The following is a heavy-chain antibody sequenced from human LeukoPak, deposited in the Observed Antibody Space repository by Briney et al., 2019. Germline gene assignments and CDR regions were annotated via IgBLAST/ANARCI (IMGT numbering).Heavy chain of an antibody. D-gene: IGHD3-22*01. CDR3: ARHNYYDSSYYWYFDL. V-gene: IGHV4-59*08. Sequence: PSETLSLTCTVSGGSISSYYWSWIRQPPGKGLEWIGYIYYSGSTNYNPSLKSRVTISVDTSKNQFSLKLSSVTAADTAVYYCARHNYYDSSYYWYFDLWGRGTLVTVSS. J-gene: IGHJ2*01. CDR2: IYYSGST. CDR1: GGSISSYY.